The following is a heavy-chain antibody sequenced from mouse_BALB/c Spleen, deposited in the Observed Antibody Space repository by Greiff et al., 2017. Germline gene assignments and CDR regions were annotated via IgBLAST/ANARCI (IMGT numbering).Heavy chain of an antibody. V-gene: IGHV1-20*02. CDR1: GYSFTGYF. CDR3: AREGYYGLDY. J-gene: IGHJ2*01. D-gene: IGHD2-1*01. Sequence: DVQLQESGPELVKPGASVKISCKASGYSFTGYFMNWVMQSHGKSLEWIGRINPYNGDTFYNQKFKGKATLTVDKSSSTAHMELRSLASEDSAVYYCAREGYYGLDYWGQGTTLTVSS. CDR2: INPYNGDT.